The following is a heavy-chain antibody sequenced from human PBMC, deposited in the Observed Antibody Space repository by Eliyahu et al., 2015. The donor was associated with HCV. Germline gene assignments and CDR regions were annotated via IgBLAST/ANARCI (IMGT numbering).Heavy chain of an antibody. J-gene: IGHJ4*02. V-gene: IGHV3-11*06. Sequence: EWVSYISSSSSYTNYADSVKGRFTISRDNAKNSLYLQMNSLRAQDTAVFYCARDYDILTGYSALDYWGQGTLVTVSS. D-gene: IGHD3-9*01. CDR3: ARDYDILTGYSALDY. CDR2: ISSSSSYT.